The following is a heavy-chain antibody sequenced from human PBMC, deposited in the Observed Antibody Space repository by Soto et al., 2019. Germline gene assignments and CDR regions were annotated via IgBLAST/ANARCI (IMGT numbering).Heavy chain of an antibody. D-gene: IGHD6-13*01. CDR2: ISGSGGSI. CDR1: GFTFGIYA. J-gene: IGHJ4*02. CDR3: ARVAPEYSTTPRRFDF. V-gene: IGHV3-23*01. Sequence: GGSLRLSCAASGFTFGIYAMSWVRQAPGKGLEWVSSISGSGGSIYYAHSVKGRFTISRDKTKNTLDLQMNSLRAEDTAVYHCARVAPEYSTTPRRFDFWGQGTLVTVSS.